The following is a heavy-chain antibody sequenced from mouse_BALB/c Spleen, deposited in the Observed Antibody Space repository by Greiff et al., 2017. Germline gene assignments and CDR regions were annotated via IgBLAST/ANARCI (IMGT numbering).Heavy chain of an antibody. D-gene: IGHD2-2*01. V-gene: IGHV5-12-2*01. J-gene: IGHJ3*01. Sequence: EVKVVESGGGLVQPGGSLKLSCAASGFTFSSYTMSWVRQTPEKRLEWVAYISNGGGSTYYPDTVKGRFTISRDNAKNTLYLQMSSLKSEDTAMYYCARQTYGHDRGFAYWGQGTLVTVSA. CDR1: GFTFSSYT. CDR3: ARQTYGHDRGFAY. CDR2: ISNGGGST.